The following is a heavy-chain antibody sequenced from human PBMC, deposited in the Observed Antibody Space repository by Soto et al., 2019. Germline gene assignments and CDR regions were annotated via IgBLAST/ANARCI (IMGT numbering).Heavy chain of an antibody. CDR2: ISGSGGST. V-gene: IGHV3-23*01. Sequence: GSVRLSCAASGFTFSSYAMSCVRHSPGKWLEWVSAISGSGGSTYYADSVKGRFTISRDNSKNTLYLQMNSLRAEDTAVYYCAKGSTPIPSNYFRYWDQGTLVTVSS. CDR3: AKGSTPIPSNYFRY. D-gene: IGHD2-15*01. CDR1: GFTFSSYA. J-gene: IGHJ4*02.